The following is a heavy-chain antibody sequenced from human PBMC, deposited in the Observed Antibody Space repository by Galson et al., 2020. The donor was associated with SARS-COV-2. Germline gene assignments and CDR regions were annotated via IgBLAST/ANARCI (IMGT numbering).Heavy chain of an antibody. J-gene: IGHJ6*03. V-gene: IGHV4-34*01. Sequence: SETLSLTCAVYGGSFSDYPWTWVRQPPGKGLEWIGEISHSGSTNYSPSLKSRVFMSVDTSKNQFSLKLSSVTAADTAVYYCARGGSRPIMVFDYYYFYMDVWGKGTTVTVSS. CDR2: ISHSGST. CDR3: ARGGSRPIMVFDYYYFYMDV. CDR1: GGSFSDYP. D-gene: IGHD3-9*01.